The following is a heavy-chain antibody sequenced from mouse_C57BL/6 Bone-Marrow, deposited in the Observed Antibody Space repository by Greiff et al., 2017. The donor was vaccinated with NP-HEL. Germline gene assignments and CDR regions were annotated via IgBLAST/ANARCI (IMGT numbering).Heavy chain of an antibody. Sequence: QVQLKQSGAELARPGASVKLSCKASGYTFTSYGISWVKQRSGQGLEWIGEIYPRSGNTYYNEKFKGKATLTADKSSSTAYMELRSLTSEDSAVYVCARDGNYAMDYWGQGTSVTVSS. D-gene: IGHD1-1*01. J-gene: IGHJ4*01. CDR1: GYTFTSYG. CDR3: ARDGNYAMDY. V-gene: IGHV1-81*01. CDR2: IYPRSGNT.